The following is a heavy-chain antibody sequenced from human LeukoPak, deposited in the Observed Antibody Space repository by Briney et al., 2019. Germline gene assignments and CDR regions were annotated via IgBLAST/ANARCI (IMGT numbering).Heavy chain of an antibody. V-gene: IGHV4-59*05. CDR3: ARPIDSYGPIDY. CDR1: GGSISSYY. CDR2: IFYSGTT. Sequence: SETLSLTCTVSGGSISSYYWSWIRQPPGKGLEWIGSIFYSGTTYYNPSLKSRVTISVDTSKNQFSLKLSTVTAADTAVYYCARPIDSYGPIDYWGQGTLVTVSS. J-gene: IGHJ4*02. D-gene: IGHD5-18*01.